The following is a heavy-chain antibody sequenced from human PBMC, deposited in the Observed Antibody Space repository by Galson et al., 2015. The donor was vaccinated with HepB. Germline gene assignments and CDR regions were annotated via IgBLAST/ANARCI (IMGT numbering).Heavy chain of an antibody. J-gene: IGHJ6*02. Sequence: SVKVSCKASGYTFTGYYMHWVRQAPGQGLEWMGWINPNSGGTNYAQKFQGWVTMTRDTSISTAYMELSRLRSDDTAVYYCASSSGDSSGERDGMDVWGQGTTVTVSS. CDR3: ASSSGDSSGERDGMDV. CDR2: INPNSGGT. V-gene: IGHV1-2*04. D-gene: IGHD3-22*01. CDR1: GYTFTGYY.